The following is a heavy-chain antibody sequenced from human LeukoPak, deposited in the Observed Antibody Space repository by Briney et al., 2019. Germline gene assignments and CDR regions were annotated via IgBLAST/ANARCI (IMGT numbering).Heavy chain of an antibody. CDR1: GCTFSSYA. CDR3: AKDADIVVVPAVPIDY. D-gene: IGHD2-2*01. V-gene: IGHV3-23*01. CDR2: ISGSGGST. Sequence: PGGTLRLSCAASGCTFSSYAMSWVRQAPGKGLEWVSAISGSGGSTYYADSVKGRFTISRDNSKNTLYLQMNSLRAEDTAVYYCAKDADIVVVPAVPIDYWGQGTLVTVSS. J-gene: IGHJ4*02.